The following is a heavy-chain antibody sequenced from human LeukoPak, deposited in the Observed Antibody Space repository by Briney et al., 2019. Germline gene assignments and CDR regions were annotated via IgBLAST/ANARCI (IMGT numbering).Heavy chain of an antibody. CDR3: ARRNDQFFFDY. Sequence: PSETLSLTCTVSGGSISSDNHYWQWIRQPPGKGLEWIGSIYYSGTTYYNPSLKSRVTISVDTSKKQFSLKLNSVTAADTAVYYCARRNDQFFFDYWGQGTLVTVSS. CDR1: GGSISSDNHY. V-gene: IGHV4-39*01. CDR2: IYYSGTT. J-gene: IGHJ4*02. D-gene: IGHD1-1*01.